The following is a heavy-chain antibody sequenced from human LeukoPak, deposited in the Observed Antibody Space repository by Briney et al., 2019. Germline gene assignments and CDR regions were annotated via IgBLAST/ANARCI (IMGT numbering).Heavy chain of an antibody. J-gene: IGHJ4*02. Sequence: GGSLRLSCAASGFTFDDYGMSWVRQAPGKGLEWVSGINWNGGSTGYADSVKGRFTISRDNTKNSLYLQMNSLRAEDTAVYYCARVVVQAFDYWGQGTLVTVSS. CDR1: GFTFDDYG. D-gene: IGHD2-21*01. V-gene: IGHV3-20*04. CDR2: INWNGGST. CDR3: ARVVVQAFDY.